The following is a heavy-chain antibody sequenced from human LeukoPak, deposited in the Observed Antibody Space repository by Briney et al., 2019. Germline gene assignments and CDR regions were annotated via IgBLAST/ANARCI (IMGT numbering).Heavy chain of an antibody. Sequence: PGGSLRLSCAASGFTFSSYSMNWVRQAPGKGLEWVSSISSSSSYIYYADSVKGRFTISRDNAKNSLYLQMNSLRVEDTAVYYCARVATVLYYYGMDVWGQGTTVTVSS. V-gene: IGHV3-21*01. D-gene: IGHD5-12*01. CDR1: GFTFSSYS. J-gene: IGHJ6*02. CDR2: ISSSSSYI. CDR3: ARVATVLYYYGMDV.